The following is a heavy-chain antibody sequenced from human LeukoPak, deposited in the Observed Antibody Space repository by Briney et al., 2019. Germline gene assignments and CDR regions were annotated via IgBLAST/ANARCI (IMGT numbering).Heavy chain of an antibody. CDR1: GFTFTNYA. J-gene: IGHJ4*02. CDR3: ASIPRGYSGYDFYYFDY. D-gene: IGHD5-12*01. CDR2: ISGVGGST. V-gene: IGHV3-23*01. Sequence: GSLRLSCAASGFTFTNYAMTWVRQAPGKGLEWVSTISGVGGSTYYTASVKGRFTISRDNSKNTLYLQMNSLRAEDTAVYYCASIPRGYSGYDFYYFDYWGQGTLVTVSS.